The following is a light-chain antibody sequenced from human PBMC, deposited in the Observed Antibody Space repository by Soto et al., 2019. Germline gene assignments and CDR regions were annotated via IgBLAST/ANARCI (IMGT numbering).Light chain of an antibody. J-gene: IGLJ2*01. CDR2: TNN. Sequence: QSVLTQPPSASGTPGQRVTISCSGSSSNIGSYTVNWYQDLPGAAPKVLIYTNNRRPSGVPDRFSGSKSGTSASLAISGLQSEDEADYYCAAWDGSLNGVVFGGGTKLTVL. CDR1: SSNIGSYT. V-gene: IGLV1-44*01. CDR3: AAWDGSLNGVV.